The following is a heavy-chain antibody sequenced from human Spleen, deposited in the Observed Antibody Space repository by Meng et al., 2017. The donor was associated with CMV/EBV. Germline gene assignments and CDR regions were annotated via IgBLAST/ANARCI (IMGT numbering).Heavy chain of an antibody. V-gene: IGHV1-18*01. CDR3: ASATQLRFLEWFPPGYYGMDV. Sequence: YGISWVRQAPGQGLEWMGWISAYNGNTNYAQKLQGRVTMTTDTSTSTAYMELRSLRSDDTAVYYCASATQLRFLEWFPPGYYGMDVWGQGTTVTVSS. D-gene: IGHD3-3*01. J-gene: IGHJ6*02. CDR2: ISAYNGNT. CDR1: YG.